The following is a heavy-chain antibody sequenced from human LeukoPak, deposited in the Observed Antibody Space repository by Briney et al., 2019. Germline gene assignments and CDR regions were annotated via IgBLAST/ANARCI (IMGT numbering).Heavy chain of an antibody. Sequence: SETLSLTCAVYGGSFSGYYWSWIRQPPGKGLEWIGEINHSGSTNYNPSLKSRVTISVDTSKNQFSLKLSSVTAADTAVYYCARKYSGYPGPFDYWGQGTLVTVSS. J-gene: IGHJ4*02. V-gene: IGHV4-34*01. D-gene: IGHD5-12*01. CDR2: INHSGST. CDR1: GGSFSGYY. CDR3: ARKYSGYPGPFDY.